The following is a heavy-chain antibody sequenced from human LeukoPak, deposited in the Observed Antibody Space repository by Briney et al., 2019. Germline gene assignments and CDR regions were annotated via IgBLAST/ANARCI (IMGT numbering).Heavy chain of an antibody. D-gene: IGHD1-1*01. J-gene: IGHJ4*02. V-gene: IGHV4-39*01. CDR3: ARHLIAAAAGTLGNYFDY. Sequence: SETLSLTCTVSGDSISSSSYYWGWIRQPPGKGLEWIGSIFYSGSTYYNPSLERRVTISVDTSKNQFSLKQSSVTAADTAVFYCARHLIAAAAGTLGNYFDYWGQGTLVTVSS. CDR1: GDSISSSSYY. CDR2: IFYSGST.